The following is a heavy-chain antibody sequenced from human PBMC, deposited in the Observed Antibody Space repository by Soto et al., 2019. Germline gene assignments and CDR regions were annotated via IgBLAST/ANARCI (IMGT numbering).Heavy chain of an antibody. CDR2: INHSGST. V-gene: IGHV4-34*01. Sequence: SETLSLTCAVYAGSFSHYYWNWIRQSPGKGLEWIGKINHSGSTNYNPSLKSRVTISVDTSKNQFSLKLSSVTAADTAVYYCARGDILTGTTLSYNWFDPWGQGTLVTVSS. CDR1: AGSFSHYY. CDR3: ARGDILTGTTLSYNWFDP. J-gene: IGHJ5*02. D-gene: IGHD1-7*01.